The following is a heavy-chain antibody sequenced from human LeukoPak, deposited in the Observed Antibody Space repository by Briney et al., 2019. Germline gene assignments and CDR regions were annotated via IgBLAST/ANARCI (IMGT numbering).Heavy chain of an antibody. D-gene: IGHD6-13*01. CDR1: GFTFSSYS. CDR2: ISSSSRYI. Sequence: GGSLRLSCAASGFTFSSYSMNWVRQAPGKGLEWVSSISSSSRYIYYIDPEKGRFTISRDNAKNSLYLQMNSLRAEDTAVYYCARGLTSSWSNNWFDPWGQGTLVTVSS. J-gene: IGHJ5*02. V-gene: IGHV3-21*01. CDR3: ARGLTSSWSNNWFDP.